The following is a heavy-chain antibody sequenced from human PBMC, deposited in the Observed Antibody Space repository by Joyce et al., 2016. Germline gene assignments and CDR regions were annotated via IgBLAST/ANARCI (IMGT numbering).Heavy chain of an antibody. Sequence: QVQLAESGGGVVQPGRSLRLSCATSGFTFSSYGMHWVRQAPGRGPEWVANIWHEGTNINYADSVKGRFTISRDDPRDTLYLQMNSLRAEDTAVYYCAREIGRYHPAPRPFGDFWGQGTQVTVSS. CDR3: AREIGRYHPAPRPFGDF. D-gene: IGHD6-6*01. J-gene: IGHJ4*02. CDR2: IWHEGTNI. CDR1: GFTFSSYG. V-gene: IGHV3-33*08.